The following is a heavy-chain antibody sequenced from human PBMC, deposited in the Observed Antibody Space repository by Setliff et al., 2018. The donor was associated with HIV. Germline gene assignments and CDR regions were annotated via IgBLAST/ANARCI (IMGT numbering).Heavy chain of an antibody. CDR1: GGSISSDY. Sequence: SETLSLTCTVSGGSISSDYWSWIRQPPGKGLEWIGYVYHSGSTNYNPSLKSRVTISVDTSKNQFSMKLRSVTAADTAEYYCARLRSELGVFDYWVQGTLVTVS. CDR3: ARLRSELGVFDY. J-gene: IGHJ4*02. CDR2: VYHSGST. D-gene: IGHD1-26*01. V-gene: IGHV4-59*08.